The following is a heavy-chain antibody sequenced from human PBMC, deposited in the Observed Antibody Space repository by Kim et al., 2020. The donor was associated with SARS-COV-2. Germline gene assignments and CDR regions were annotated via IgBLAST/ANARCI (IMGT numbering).Heavy chain of an antibody. Sequence: SETLSLTCTVSGGSISSYYWSWIRQPPGKGLEWIGYIYYSGSTNYNPSLKSRVTISVDTSKNQFSLKLSSVTAADTAVYYCARVPYTYYYYGMDVWGQGTTVTVSS. V-gene: IGHV4-59*13. CDR2: IYYSGST. CDR1: GGSISSYY. D-gene: IGHD4-4*01. J-gene: IGHJ6*02. CDR3: ARVPYTYYYYGMDV.